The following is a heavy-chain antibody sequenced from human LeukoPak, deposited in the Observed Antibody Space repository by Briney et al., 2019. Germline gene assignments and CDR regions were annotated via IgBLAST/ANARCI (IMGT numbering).Heavy chain of an antibody. D-gene: IGHD2-2*01. J-gene: IGHJ4*02. CDR2: IYYSGST. Sequence: PSETLSLTCTVSGGSISSYYWSWIRQPPGKGLEWIGYIYYSGSTNYNPSLKSRVTISVDTSKNQFSLKLSSVTAADTAVYYCARHYCSSTSCYAARYFDYWGQGTLVTVSS. CDR1: GGSISSYY. V-gene: IGHV4-59*08. CDR3: ARHYCSSTSCYAARYFDY.